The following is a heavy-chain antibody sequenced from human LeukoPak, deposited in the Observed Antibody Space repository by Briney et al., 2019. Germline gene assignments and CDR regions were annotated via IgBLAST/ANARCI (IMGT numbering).Heavy chain of an antibody. J-gene: IGHJ6*02. CDR3: ARGQEQFSSPWQWGPRRKNFYYYGMDV. V-gene: IGHV3-66*01. Sequence: GGSLRLSCAASGITVSPSSMNWVRLDPGKGLEWVSVISSDGNTYYADSVKGRFTISRDNSRNTLSLQMHGLRADDTAVYYCARGQEQFSSPWQWGPRRKNFYYYGMDVWGQGTTVTVSS. D-gene: IGHD6-19*01. CDR2: ISSDGNT. CDR1: GITVSPSS.